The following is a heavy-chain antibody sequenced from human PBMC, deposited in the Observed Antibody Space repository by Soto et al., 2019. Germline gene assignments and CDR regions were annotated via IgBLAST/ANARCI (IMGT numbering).Heavy chain of an antibody. CDR1: GFIFSNYG. D-gene: IGHD2-15*01. CDR2: ISFDGKNR. CDR3: AKRGGVVGGSEHPFFEY. J-gene: IGHJ4*02. Sequence: QVQLVESGGGVVQPGKSLRLSCAASGFIFSNYGMHWVRQAPGKGLEWVALISFDGKNRNYADSVKGRFTIYRDNPKNTLYLERNSPRPEDTAFYYCAKRGGVVGGSEHPFFEYWGQGTLVTVSS. V-gene: IGHV3-30*18.